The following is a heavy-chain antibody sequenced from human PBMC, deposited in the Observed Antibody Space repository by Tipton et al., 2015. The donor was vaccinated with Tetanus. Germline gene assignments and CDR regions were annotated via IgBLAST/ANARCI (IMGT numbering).Heavy chain of an antibody. CDR2: IKQDGSEK. CDR1: EFTLSRIW. Sequence: SLRLSCAASEFTLSRIWMSWVRQAPGKGLERVANIKQDGSEKYFVESVKGRFTISRDNARNSLYLQMTSLRAEETAVYYCARGVFYYYASGHAFWGQGTLVIVS. CDR3: ARGVFYYYASGHAF. J-gene: IGHJ4*02. V-gene: IGHV3-7*04. D-gene: IGHD3-10*01.